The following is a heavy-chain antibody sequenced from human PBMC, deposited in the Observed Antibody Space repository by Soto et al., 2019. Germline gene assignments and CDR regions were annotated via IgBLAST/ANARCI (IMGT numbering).Heavy chain of an antibody. V-gene: IGHV1-18*01. CDR2: ISAYNGNT. Sequence: QVQLVQSGAEVKKPGASVKVSCKASGYTFTSYGISWVRQAPGQGLEWMGWISAYNGNTNYAQKLQGRVTMTTDTSTSTAYRELRSLRSDDTAVYYCARELLYCGGDCPSVRDYWGQGTLVTVSS. D-gene: IGHD2-21*02. CDR3: ARELLYCGGDCPSVRDY. CDR1: GYTFTSYG. J-gene: IGHJ4*02.